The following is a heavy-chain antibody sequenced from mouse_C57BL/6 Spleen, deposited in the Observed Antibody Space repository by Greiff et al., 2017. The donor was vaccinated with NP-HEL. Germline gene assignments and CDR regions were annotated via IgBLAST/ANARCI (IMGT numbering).Heavy chain of an antibody. J-gene: IGHJ1*03. Sequence: QVHVKQSGAELVRPGASVTLSCKASGYTFTDYEMHWVKQTPVHGLEWIGAIDPETGGTAYNQKFKGKAILTADKSSSTAYMELRSLTSEDSAVYYCTGDWYFDVWGTGTTVTVSS. CDR2: IDPETGGT. CDR3: TGDWYFDV. V-gene: IGHV1-15*01. CDR1: GYTFTDYE.